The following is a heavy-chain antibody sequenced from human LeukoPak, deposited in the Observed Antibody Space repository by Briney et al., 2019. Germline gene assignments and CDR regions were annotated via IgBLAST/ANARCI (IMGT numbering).Heavy chain of an antibody. J-gene: IGHJ4*02. Sequence: PGGSLRLSCAASGFTFSSYSMNWVRQAPGQGLEWVANINQGGNDQDYVDSVKGRFTISRDNAKNSLYLQMNSLRAEDTAVYYCARLREIPVFGVVTKSTSYFDYWGQGTLVTVSS. CDR1: GFTFSSYS. CDR2: INQGGNDQ. CDR3: ARLREIPVFGVVTKSTSYFDY. D-gene: IGHD3-3*01. V-gene: IGHV3-7*01.